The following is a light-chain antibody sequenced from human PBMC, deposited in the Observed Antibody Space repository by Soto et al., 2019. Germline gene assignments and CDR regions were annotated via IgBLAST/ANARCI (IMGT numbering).Light chain of an antibody. Sequence: DIQMTQSPSTLSASVGDRVTITCRASQNINSWLAWYQQKPGKAPKLLVYDASSLQSGVPSRFSGSGSGTDFTLTISSLQPEDFATYYCQQSYSPPPVTFGQGTRLEIK. V-gene: IGKV1-39*01. CDR3: QQSYSPPPVT. J-gene: IGKJ5*01. CDR1: QNINSW. CDR2: DAS.